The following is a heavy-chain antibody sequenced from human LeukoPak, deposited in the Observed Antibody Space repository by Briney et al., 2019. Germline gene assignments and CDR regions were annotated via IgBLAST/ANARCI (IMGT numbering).Heavy chain of an antibody. CDR3: ARGRIKYCSGGSCYSGSGWFDP. V-gene: IGHV4-34*01. CDR2: IGHSGST. D-gene: IGHD2-15*01. Sequence: SETLSLTCAVYGGSFSGYYWSWIRQPPGKGLEWIGEIGHSGSTNYKPSLKSRVTISVDMSKNQFSLKLSSVTAADTAVYYCARGRIKYCSGGSCYSGSGWFDPWGQGTLVTVSS. J-gene: IGHJ5*02. CDR1: GGSFSGYY.